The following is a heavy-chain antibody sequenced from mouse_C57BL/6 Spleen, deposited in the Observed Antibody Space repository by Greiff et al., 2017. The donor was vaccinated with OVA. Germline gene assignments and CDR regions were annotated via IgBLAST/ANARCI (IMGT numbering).Heavy chain of an antibody. CDR3: ARGRFTTGVATDYAMDY. V-gene: IGHV2-2*01. CDR2: IWSGGST. D-gene: IGHD1-1*01. J-gene: IGHJ4*01. CDR1: GFSLTSYG. Sequence: VQLVESGPGLVQPSQSLSITCTVSGFSLTSYGVHWVRQSPGKGLEWLGVIWSGGSTDYNAAFISRLSISKDNSKSQVFFKMNSLQADDTAIYYCARGRFTTGVATDYAMDYWGQGTSVTVSS.